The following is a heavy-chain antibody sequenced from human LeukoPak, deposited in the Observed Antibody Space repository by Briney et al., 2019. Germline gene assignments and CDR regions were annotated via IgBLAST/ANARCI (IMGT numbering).Heavy chain of an antibody. CDR1: GYTFTSYD. CDR3: ARDMVRDYYYYGMDV. V-gene: IGHV1-8*01. J-gene: IGHJ6*02. Sequence: ASVKVSSKASGYTFTSYDINWVRQATGQGLEWMGWMNPNSGNTGYAQKFQGRVTMTRNTSISTAYMELSSLRSEDTAVYYCARDMVRDYYYYGMDVWGQGTTVTVSS. CDR2: MNPNSGNT. D-gene: IGHD2-15*01.